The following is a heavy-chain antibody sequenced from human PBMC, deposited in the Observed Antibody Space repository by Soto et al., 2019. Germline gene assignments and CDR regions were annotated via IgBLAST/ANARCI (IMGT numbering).Heavy chain of an antibody. CDR2: INPSGGST. D-gene: IGHD5-12*01. V-gene: IGHV1-46*01. CDR1: GYTFTSYY. CDR3: ARWNGYKSDAFDI. J-gene: IGHJ3*02. Sequence: AXVKVSCNASGYTFTSYYMHLVRQAPGQGLEWMGIINPSGGSTSYAQKFQGRVTMTRDTSTSTVYMELSSLRSEDTAVYYCARWNGYKSDAFDIWGQGTMVTVSS.